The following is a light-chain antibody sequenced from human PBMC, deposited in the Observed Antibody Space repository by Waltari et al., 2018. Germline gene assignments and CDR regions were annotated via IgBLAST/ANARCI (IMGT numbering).Light chain of an antibody. Sequence: DIVMTQSPLSLPVTPGEPASISCRSSQSLLHPVGYNYLDWYLQKPGQSPRLLIYLGSNRASGVPDRFSGSGSGTDVTLKISRVEAEDVGIYYCMQALQTPRTFGQGTKLEIK. J-gene: IGKJ2*01. CDR1: QSLLHPVGYNY. CDR3: MQALQTPRT. V-gene: IGKV2-28*01. CDR2: LGS.